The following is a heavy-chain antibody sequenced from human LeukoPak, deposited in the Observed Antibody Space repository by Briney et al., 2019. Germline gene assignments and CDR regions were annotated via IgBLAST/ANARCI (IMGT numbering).Heavy chain of an antibody. J-gene: IGHJ4*02. V-gene: IGHV5-51*03. CDR1: GYSFTSYW. Sequence: GESLKISCKGSGYSFTSYWIGWVRQMPGKGLEWVGSIYPGDSDTRYSPSFQGPVTISADQSIATAYLQWSSLKASDTAMYYCARVPGVAVAGPFDYWGQGTLVTVSS. CDR2: IYPGDSDT. CDR3: ARVPGVAVAGPFDY. D-gene: IGHD6-19*01.